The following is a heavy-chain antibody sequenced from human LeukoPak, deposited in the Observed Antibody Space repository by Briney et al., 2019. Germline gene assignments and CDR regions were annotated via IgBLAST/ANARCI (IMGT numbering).Heavy chain of an antibody. J-gene: IGHJ4*02. Sequence: SGPALVKPTQTLTLTCTFSGFPLSTSGMCVSWIRQPPGKALEWLARIDWDDDKYYSTSLKTRLTISKDTSKNQVVLTMTNMDPVDTATYYCARHPGYSSSIDYWGQGTLVTVSS. D-gene: IGHD6-13*01. CDR2: IDWDDDK. CDR1: GFPLSTSGMC. CDR3: ARHPGYSSSIDY. V-gene: IGHV2-70*11.